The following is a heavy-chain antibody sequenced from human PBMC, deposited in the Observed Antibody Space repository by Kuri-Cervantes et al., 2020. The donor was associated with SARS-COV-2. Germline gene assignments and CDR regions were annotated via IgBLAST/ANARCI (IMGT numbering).Heavy chain of an antibody. Sequence: SVKVSCKASGGTFSSYAVTWVRQAPGQGLEWMGRIIPLFGTTIYAQEFQGRVTLTADKSTNTAYMELSSLRSEDTAVYYCARPYCSITTCYDGTFDSWGPGTPVTVSS. CDR1: GGTFSSYA. V-gene: IGHV1-69*06. D-gene: IGHD2-2*01. J-gene: IGHJ4*01. CDR3: ARPYCSITTCYDGTFDS. CDR2: IIPLFGTT.